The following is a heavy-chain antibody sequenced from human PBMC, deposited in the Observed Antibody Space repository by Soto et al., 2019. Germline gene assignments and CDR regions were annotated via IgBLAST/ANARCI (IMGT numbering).Heavy chain of an antibody. CDR3: AGGLAARFFRFDY. CDR1: GFTLISYA. Sequence: GGSLRLSCAASGFTLISYAMGWLRQAQGKGLERVSHTTGSGGSRYYADPRKGRFDTSRENSKNTPYLKMNSLRAEDPAVYSCAGGLAARFFRFDYWGQGSMVTVSS. CDR2: TTGSGGSR. J-gene: IGHJ4*02. V-gene: IGHV3-23*01. D-gene: IGHD6-6*01.